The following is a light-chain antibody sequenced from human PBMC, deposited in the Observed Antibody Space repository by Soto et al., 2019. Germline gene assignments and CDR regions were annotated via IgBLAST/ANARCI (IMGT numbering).Light chain of an antibody. CDR3: QQYNSYLLT. CDR1: QSISSW. CDR2: DAS. V-gene: IGKV1-5*01. Sequence: DIQMTQSPSTLSASVGDRVTITCRASQSISSWLAWYQQKPGKAPKLLIYDASSLESGVPSRFSGSGSGTEFTLTISSLQPDDFATQYCQQYNSYLLTFGPGTKVDIK. J-gene: IGKJ3*01.